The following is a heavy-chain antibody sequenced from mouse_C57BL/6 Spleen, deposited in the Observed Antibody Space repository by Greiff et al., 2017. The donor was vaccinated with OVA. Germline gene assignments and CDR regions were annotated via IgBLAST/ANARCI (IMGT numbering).Heavy chain of an antibody. CDR3: ARHEGAYDYDGAWFAY. J-gene: IGHJ3*01. CDR1: GYTFTEYT. V-gene: IGHV1-62-2*01. D-gene: IGHD2-4*01. Sequence: QVQLQQSGAELVKPGASVKLSCKASGYTFTEYTIHWVKQRSGQGLEWIGWFYPGSGSIKYHEKFKDKATLTADKSSSTVYMELSRLTSEDSAVYFCARHEGAYDYDGAWFAYWGQGTLVTVSA. CDR2: FYPGSGSI.